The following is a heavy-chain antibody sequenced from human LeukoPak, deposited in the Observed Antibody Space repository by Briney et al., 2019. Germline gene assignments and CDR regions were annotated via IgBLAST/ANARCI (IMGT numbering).Heavy chain of an antibody. CDR2: VYKDGRT. Sequence: SETLSLTCTVSGVSTSTFYWSWFRQPAGKGLEWIGRVYKDGRTDYNPSLKSRVTMSVDPPRNQLSLSLTSLAAADTAVYFCARDLTARGSRDNRFDPWGQGTLVTVSS. J-gene: IGHJ5*02. V-gene: IGHV4-4*07. CDR3: ARDLTARGSRDNRFDP. CDR1: GVSTSTFY. D-gene: IGHD2-21*02.